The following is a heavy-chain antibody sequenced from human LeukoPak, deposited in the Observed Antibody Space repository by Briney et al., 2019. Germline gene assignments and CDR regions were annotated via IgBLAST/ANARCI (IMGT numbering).Heavy chain of an antibody. CDR2: MNPNSGNT. V-gene: IGHV1-8*03. CDR3: ARGKVSAAGWYYYYYMDV. CDR1: GYTFTSYD. D-gene: IGHD6-13*01. J-gene: IGHJ6*03. Sequence: GASVKVSCKASGYTFTSYDINWLRQATGQGLEWMGWMNPNSGNTGYAQKFQGRVTITRNTPISTAYMELSSLRSEDTAVYYCARGKVSAAGWYYYYYMDVWGKGTTVTVSS.